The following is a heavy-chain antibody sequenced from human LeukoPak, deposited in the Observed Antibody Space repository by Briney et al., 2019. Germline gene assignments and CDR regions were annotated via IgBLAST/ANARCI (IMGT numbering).Heavy chain of an antibody. CDR3: TRPRYCSGGSCYFDY. V-gene: IGHV3-49*04. D-gene: IGHD2-15*01. J-gene: IGHJ4*02. Sequence: PGGSLRLSCTGSGFTFGDYGMSWVRQAPGKGLEWVGFIRSKAYGGTTEYAASVKGRFTISRDGSKSIAYLQMNSLKTEDTAVYYCTRPRYCSGGSCYFDYWGQGTLVTVSS. CDR1: GFTFGDYG. CDR2: IRSKAYGGTT.